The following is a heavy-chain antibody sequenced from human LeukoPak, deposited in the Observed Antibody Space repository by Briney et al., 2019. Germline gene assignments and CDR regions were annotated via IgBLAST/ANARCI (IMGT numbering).Heavy chain of an antibody. CDR2: ISSSSSYI. CDR3: ARAIGELQNY. CDR1: GFTFSSYS. V-gene: IGHV3-21*01. J-gene: IGHJ4*02. Sequence: GRSLRLSCAASGFTFSSYSMNWVRQAPGKGLEWVSSISSSSSYIYYADSVKGRFTISRDNAKNSLYLQMNSLRAEDTAVYYCARAIGELQNYWGQGTLVTVSS. D-gene: IGHD1-26*01.